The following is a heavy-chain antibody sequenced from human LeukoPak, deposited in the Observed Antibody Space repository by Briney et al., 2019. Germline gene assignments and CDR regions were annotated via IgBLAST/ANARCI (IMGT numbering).Heavy chain of an antibody. CDR1: GFTFSSYA. D-gene: IGHD6-13*01. Sequence: GGSLRLSCAASGFTFSSYAMHWVRQAPGKGLEWVAVISYDGSNKYYADSVKGRFTISRDNSKNTLYLQMNSLRAEDTAVYYCARSFSSSWYAPFDYWGQGTLVTVSS. J-gene: IGHJ4*02. CDR2: ISYDGSNK. CDR3: ARSFSSSWYAPFDY. V-gene: IGHV3-30*04.